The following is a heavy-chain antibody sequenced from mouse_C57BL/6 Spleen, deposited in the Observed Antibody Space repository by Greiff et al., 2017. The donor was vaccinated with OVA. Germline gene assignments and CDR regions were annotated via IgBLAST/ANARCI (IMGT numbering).Heavy chain of an antibody. Sequence: VQLQQSGAELARPGASVKMSCKASGYTFTSYGISWVKQRPGKGLEWIGEIYPRSGNTYYNEKFKGKATLTADKSASTAYMELRSLTSEDSAVDFCARFTTDWYVDVWGTGTTVTFSS. D-gene: IGHD1-1*01. CDR1: GYTFTSYG. CDR2: IYPRSGNT. CDR3: ARFTTDWYVDV. V-gene: IGHV1-81*01. J-gene: IGHJ1*03.